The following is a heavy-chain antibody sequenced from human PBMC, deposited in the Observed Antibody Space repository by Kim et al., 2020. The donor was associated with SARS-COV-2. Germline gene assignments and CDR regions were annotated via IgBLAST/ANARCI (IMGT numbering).Heavy chain of an antibody. CDR2: ISYDGSNK. V-gene: IGHV3-30*04. CDR3: ARDISSSWYGNFDY. CDR1: GFTFSSYA. J-gene: IGHJ4*02. D-gene: IGHD6-13*01. Sequence: GGSLRLSCAASGFTFSSYAMHWVRQAPGKGLEWVAVISYDGSNKYYADSVKGRFTISRDNSKNTLYLQMNSLRAEDTAVYYCARDISSSWYGNFDYWGQGTLVTVSS.